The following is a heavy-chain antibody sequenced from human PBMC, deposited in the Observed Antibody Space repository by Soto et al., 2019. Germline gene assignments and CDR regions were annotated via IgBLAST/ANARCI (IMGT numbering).Heavy chain of an antibody. D-gene: IGHD2-21*02. J-gene: IGHJ5*02. CDR3: ARPPVTAGPFDP. CDR1: GGSIRRTSYY. CDR2: ICYSGST. V-gene: IGHV4-39*01. Sequence: PSETLSLTCTVSGGSIRRTSYYWGWIRQPPGKGLEWIGNICYSGSTYYNPSLKSRVTISVDTSKNRFSLKLTSVTAADTAVYYCARPPVTAGPFDPWGQGTLVTVSS.